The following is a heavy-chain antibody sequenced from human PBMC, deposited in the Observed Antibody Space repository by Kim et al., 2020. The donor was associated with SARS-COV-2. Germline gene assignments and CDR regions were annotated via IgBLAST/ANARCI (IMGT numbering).Heavy chain of an antibody. Sequence: SETLSLTCTVSGGSISSYYWSWIRQPPGKGLEWIGYIYYSGSTNYNPSLKSRVTISVDTSKNQFSLKLSSVTAADTAVYYCAREDYYGSGSLSGGDTAVWFDPWGQGTLVTVSS. CDR3: AREDYYGSGSLSGGDTAVWFDP. V-gene: IGHV4-59*01. CDR2: IYYSGST. J-gene: IGHJ5*02. CDR1: GGSISSYY. D-gene: IGHD3-10*01.